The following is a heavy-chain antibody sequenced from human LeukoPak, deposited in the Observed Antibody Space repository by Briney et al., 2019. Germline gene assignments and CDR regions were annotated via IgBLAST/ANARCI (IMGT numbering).Heavy chain of an antibody. V-gene: IGHV4-59*01. J-gene: IGHJ4*02. CDR2: ISYSGNT. D-gene: IGHD3-3*01. CDR3: ARDRGFGVATR. CDR1: GGSLSSFF. Sequence: PSETLSLTCSVSGGSLSSFFWSWIRQPPGKGLEYLGYISYSGNTNYNPSLTSRVTISVDTSKNQFSLKLSSVTAADTAIYYCARDRGFGVATRWGQGTLVTVSS.